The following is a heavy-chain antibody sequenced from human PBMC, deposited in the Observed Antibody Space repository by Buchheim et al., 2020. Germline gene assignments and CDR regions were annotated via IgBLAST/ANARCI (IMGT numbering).Heavy chain of an antibody. Sequence: EVYLVESGGGLVQPGGSLRLSCAASGFTFRNXWMNWVRQAPGKGLEWVANINEDGTEKYYVDSGKGRFXISRDNAMSCVYLQMSSLRVEDTAVYYCAKHSIPWGQGT. CDR3: AKHSIP. CDR1: GFTFRNXW. V-gene: IGHV3-7*03. D-gene: IGHD2/OR15-2a*01. J-gene: IGHJ5*02. CDR2: INEDGTEK.